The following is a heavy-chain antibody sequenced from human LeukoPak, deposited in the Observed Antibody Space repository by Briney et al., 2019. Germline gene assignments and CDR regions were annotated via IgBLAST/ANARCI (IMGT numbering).Heavy chain of an antibody. D-gene: IGHD6-19*01. Sequence: SETLSLTCAGSGGSISSYYWSWIRQPPGKGLEWIGYIYYSGSIYYNLSLKSRVTISVDTSKNQFSLKLSSVTAADTAVYYCAKEFGIAVAGVKMPPDYWGQGTLVTVSS. CDR3: AKEFGIAVAGVKMPPDY. CDR2: IYYSGSI. J-gene: IGHJ4*02. CDR1: GGSISSYY. V-gene: IGHV4-59*04.